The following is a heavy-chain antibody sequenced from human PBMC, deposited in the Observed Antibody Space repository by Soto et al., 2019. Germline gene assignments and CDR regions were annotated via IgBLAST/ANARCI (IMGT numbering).Heavy chain of an antibody. Sequence: SVKVSCKASGYTFTSYAMHWVRQAPGQRLEWMGWIIPIFGTANYAQKFQGRVTITADESTSTAYMELSSLRSEDTAVYYCATPRYYYDSSGSHLRHGMDVWGQGTTVTVSS. V-gene: IGHV1-69*13. CDR2: IIPIFGTA. D-gene: IGHD3-22*01. CDR1: GYTFTSYA. J-gene: IGHJ6*02. CDR3: ATPRYYYDSSGSHLRHGMDV.